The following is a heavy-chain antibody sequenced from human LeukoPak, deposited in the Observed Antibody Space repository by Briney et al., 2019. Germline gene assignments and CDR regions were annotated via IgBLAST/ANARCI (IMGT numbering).Heavy chain of an antibody. CDR1: GFTFSSYA. CDR3: AKGGKVVPAAWFDY. J-gene: IGHJ4*02. D-gene: IGHD2-2*01. CDR2: ISGSGGST. Sequence: PGGSLRLSCAASGFTFSSYAMSWVRQAPAKGLEWVSAISGSGGSTYYADSVKGRFTISRDNSKNTLYLQMNSLRAEDTAVYYCAKGGKVVPAAWFDYWGQGTLVTVSS. V-gene: IGHV3-23*01.